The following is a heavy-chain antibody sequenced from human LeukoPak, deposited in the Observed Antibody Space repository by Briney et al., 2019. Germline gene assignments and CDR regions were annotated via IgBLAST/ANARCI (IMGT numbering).Heavy chain of an antibody. Sequence: GGSLRLSCAASAFTFSSYGMHWVRQAPGKGLVWVSRINSDGSSTSYADSVKGRFTISRDNAKNTLYLQMNSLRAEDTAVYYCARGGLSGSYSGDYWGQGTLVTVSS. J-gene: IGHJ4*02. CDR2: INSDGSST. CDR3: ARGGLSGSYSGDY. CDR1: AFTFSSYG. D-gene: IGHD1-26*01. V-gene: IGHV3-74*01.